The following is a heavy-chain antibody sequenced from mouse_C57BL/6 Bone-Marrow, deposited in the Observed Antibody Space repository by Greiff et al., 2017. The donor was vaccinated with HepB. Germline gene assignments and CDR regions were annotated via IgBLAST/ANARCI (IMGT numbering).Heavy chain of an antibody. D-gene: IGHD1-2*01. V-gene: IGHV5-4*01. Sequence: DVLLVQSGAGLVKPGGSLKLSCAASGFSFTSYAMSWVRQTPGKRLEWVAIISDGGSYTYYPENVKGRFTISKDNAKNNLYLQMSHLKSEDTAMYYGAREGVAIGYWGKGTTVTVAT. CDR2: ISDGGSYT. CDR3: AREGVAIGY. J-gene: IGHJ1*03. CDR1: GFSFTSYA.